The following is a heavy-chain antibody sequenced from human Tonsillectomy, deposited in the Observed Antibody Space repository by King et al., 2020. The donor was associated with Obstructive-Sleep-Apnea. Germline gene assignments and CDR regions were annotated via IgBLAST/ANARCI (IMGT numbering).Heavy chain of an antibody. CDR2: ISYTGST. CDR1: SGAISSYY. CDR3: ASLLSNWYSTSTTEYFQQ. V-gene: IGHV4-59*01. J-gene: IGHJ1*01. D-gene: IGHD6-13*01. Sequence: VQLVESGPGLVKPSETLSLTCTVSSGAISSYYWSWIRQTPGKGLEWIGYISYTGSTNYNPSLKSRVTISVDTSRNQFSLKLISVTTVDTAVYYCASLLSNWYSTSTTEYFQQWGQGTLVTVSS.